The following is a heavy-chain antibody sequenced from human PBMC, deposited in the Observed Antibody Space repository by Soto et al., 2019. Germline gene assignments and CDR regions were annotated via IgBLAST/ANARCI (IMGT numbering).Heavy chain of an antibody. V-gene: IGHV4-30-2*01. CDR3: ARVPDY. CDR2: IYHSGSI. CDR1: GGSISSGGYS. J-gene: IGHJ4*02. Sequence: QLQLQESGSGLVKPSQTLSLTCAVSGGSISSGGYSWSWIRQPPGKGLEGIGYIYHSGSINYNPALNSRVTISVDRSKNQFSLKLSSVTAGDTAVYYGARVPDYWGQGTLVTVSS.